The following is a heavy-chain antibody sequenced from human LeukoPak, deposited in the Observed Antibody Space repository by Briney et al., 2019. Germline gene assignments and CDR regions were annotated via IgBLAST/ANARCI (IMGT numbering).Heavy chain of an antibody. CDR1: GFTFSSYW. D-gene: IGHD2-2*01. J-gene: IGHJ6*02. V-gene: IGHV3-74*01. CDR2: INTDGSAT. Sequence: GGSLRLSCAASGFTFSSYWMHWVRQAPGKGLVWVSRINTDGSATGHADSVKGRFTISRDNAKNTVYLQMNSLRAEDTAVYYCARDRVVPAAITIDYYYYGMDVWGQGTTVTVSS. CDR3: ARDRVVPAAITIDYYYYGMDV.